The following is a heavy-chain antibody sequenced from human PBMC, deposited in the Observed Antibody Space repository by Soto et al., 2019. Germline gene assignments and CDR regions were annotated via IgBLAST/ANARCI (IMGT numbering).Heavy chain of an antibody. CDR3: AKKGGKAAAVSSYYCDY. Sequence: GGSLRLSCAASGFTFSSYAMSWVRQAPGKGLEWVSAISGSGGSTYYADSVKGRFTISRDNSKNTLYLQMNSLRAEDAAVYYCAKKGGKAAAVSSYYCDYWGQGTLVTVSS. CDR1: GFTFSSYA. CDR2: ISGSGGST. V-gene: IGHV3-23*01. D-gene: IGHD6-13*01. J-gene: IGHJ4*02.